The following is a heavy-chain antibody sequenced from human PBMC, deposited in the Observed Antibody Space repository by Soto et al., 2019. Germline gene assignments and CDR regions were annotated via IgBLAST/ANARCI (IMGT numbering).Heavy chain of an antibody. CDR2: INAGSGTT. V-gene: IGHV1-3*01. CDR1: GYTFSAYT. D-gene: IGHD4-17*01. J-gene: IGHJ3*02. CDR3: ARDTVTLGPRANDALDI. Sequence: QAQLVQSGPEMKKPGASVKISCKATGYTFSAYTMNWVRQAPGQSREWMGWINAGSGTTKYSQNSQGRVSITSDTSASTVYMELTGLTSEDTAVYYCARDTVTLGPRANDALDIWGQGTMVTVSS.